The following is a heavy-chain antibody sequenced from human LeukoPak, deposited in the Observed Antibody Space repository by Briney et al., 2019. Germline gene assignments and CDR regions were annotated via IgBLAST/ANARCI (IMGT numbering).Heavy chain of an antibody. D-gene: IGHD6-13*01. CDR2: IWYDASSK. CDR1: GFIFSRNG. CDR3: ARDLAAAGTWFDP. J-gene: IGHJ5*02. Sequence: GGSLRLSCAASGFIFSRNGMHWVRQAPGKGLEWVAVIWYDASSKFYADSVKGRFTISRDNSKNTLYLQMNSLRAEDTAVCYCARDLAAAGTWFDPWSQGTLVTVSS. V-gene: IGHV3-33*01.